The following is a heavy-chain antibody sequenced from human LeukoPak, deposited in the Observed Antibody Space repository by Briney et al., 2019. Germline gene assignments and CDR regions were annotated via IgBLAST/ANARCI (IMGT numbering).Heavy chain of an antibody. CDR2: IRSKAYGGTA. D-gene: IGHD3-9*01. V-gene: IGHV3-49*03. Sequence: GGSLRLSCTASGFTFGDHSVSWFRQAPGKGLEWVGFIRSKAYGGTAEYAASVKGRFTISRDDSKSVAYLQMDSLRTEDTAVYYCTREIRYFDWFQADYWGQGTLVTVSS. CDR3: TREIRYFDWFQADY. J-gene: IGHJ4*02. CDR1: GFTFGDHS.